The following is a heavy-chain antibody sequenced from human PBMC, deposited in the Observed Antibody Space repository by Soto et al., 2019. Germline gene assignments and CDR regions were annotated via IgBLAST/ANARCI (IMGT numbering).Heavy chain of an antibody. CDR3: AKDGDSSGWYYFDY. D-gene: IGHD6-19*01. CDR1: RFIFSSYG. V-gene: IGHV3-30*18. CDR2: ISNGSSPK. Sequence: PGGSLRLSCAASRFIFSSYGMHWVRQAPGKGLEWLAYISNGSSPKYYADSVMGRFTISRDNSKNTLYLQMNSLRAEDTAVYYCAKDGDSSGWYYFDYWGQGTLVTVS. J-gene: IGHJ4*02.